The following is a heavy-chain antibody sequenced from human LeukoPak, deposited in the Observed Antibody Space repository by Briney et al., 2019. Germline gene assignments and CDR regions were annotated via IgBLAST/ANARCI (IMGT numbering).Heavy chain of an antibody. D-gene: IGHD3-22*01. V-gene: IGHV1-46*01. CDR1: GYTFTIYY. CDR2: INPYGGGT. Sequence: ASVKVSCKASGYTFTIYYMHWVRQAPGQGLEWMGIINPYGGGTSYAQKFQGRVTMTRDTSTSTVYMDLSSLISEDTAVYYCARDPRLSSGYSTGILWYFDLWGRGTQVTVSS. J-gene: IGHJ2*01. CDR3: ARDPRLSSGYSTGILWYFDL.